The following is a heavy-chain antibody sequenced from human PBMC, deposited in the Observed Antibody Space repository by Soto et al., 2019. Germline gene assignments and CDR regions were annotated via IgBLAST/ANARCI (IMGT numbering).Heavy chain of an antibody. D-gene: IGHD6-13*01. Sequence: VKVSCKASGYVFTTYGINWVRQAPGQGLEWMGRISASNGNTNYAQKFQGRVTMTTDTSTNTAYMELRSLRSDDTAVYYCARDWRQAGYILNYYYGMDVWG. J-gene: IGHJ6*02. CDR3: ARDWRQAGYILNYYYGMDV. CDR1: GYVFTTYG. V-gene: IGHV1-18*01. CDR2: ISASNGNT.